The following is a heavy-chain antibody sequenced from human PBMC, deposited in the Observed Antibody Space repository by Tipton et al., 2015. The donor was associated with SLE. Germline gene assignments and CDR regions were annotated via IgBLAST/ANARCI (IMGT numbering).Heavy chain of an antibody. V-gene: IGHV4-59*11. Sequence: TLSLTCTVSGDSISRHYWTWLRQPPGRGLEWIGCVYDSGRTNYNPSLKSRVTISVDTSKNQFSLKLTSVTAADTAVYYCARDQEMSTSEDWFDPWGQGTLVTVSS. J-gene: IGHJ5*02. CDR2: VYDSGRT. CDR1: GDSISRHY. D-gene: IGHD5-24*01. CDR3: ARDQEMSTSEDWFDP.